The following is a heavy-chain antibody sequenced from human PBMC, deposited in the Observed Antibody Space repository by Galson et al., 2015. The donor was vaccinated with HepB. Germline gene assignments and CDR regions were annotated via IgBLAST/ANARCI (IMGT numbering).Heavy chain of an antibody. J-gene: IGHJ3*01. CDR1: DFTLNTYS. CDR3: ARDVAYCGGDCYSGLTPDAFDL. CDR2: ITSRGTYI. Sequence: LRLSCAAFDFTLNTYSMNWVRQAPGKGLEWVSSITSRGTYIYYADSVRGRFSISRDNTKNSLYLQMNSLRADDAAVYYCARDVAYCGGDCYSGLTPDAFDLWGQGTMVTVSS. D-gene: IGHD2-21*02. V-gene: IGHV3-21*01.